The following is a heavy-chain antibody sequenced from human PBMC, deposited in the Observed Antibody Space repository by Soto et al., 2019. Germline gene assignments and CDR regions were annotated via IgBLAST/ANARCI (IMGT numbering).Heavy chain of an antibody. CDR3: ARERTNYYDSSGHLDY. J-gene: IGHJ4*02. V-gene: IGHV3-7*05. Sequence: EVQLVESGGGLVQPGGSLRLSCAASGFTFSSYWMSWVRQAPGKGLEWVANIKQDGSEKYYVDSVKGRFTISRDNAMNSLYLQMNSLRAEDTAVYYCARERTNYYDSSGHLDYWGQGTLVTVSS. CDR2: IKQDGSEK. CDR1: GFTFSSYW. D-gene: IGHD3-22*01.